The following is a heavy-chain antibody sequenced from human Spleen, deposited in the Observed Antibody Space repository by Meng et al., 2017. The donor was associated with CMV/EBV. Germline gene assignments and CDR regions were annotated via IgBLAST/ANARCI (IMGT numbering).Heavy chain of an antibody. D-gene: IGHD3-3*02. J-gene: IGHJ4*02. CDR1: GFIFDDFG. V-gene: IGHV3-20*03. CDR2: INWNGASI. CDR3: ARDRIFGVGSPYYFDY. Sequence: SGFIFDDFGMSWVRQVPGKGLQWVSTINWNGASITYADSVRRRFTISRDNAKNSLYLQMSNLRAEDTAFYYCARDRIFGVGSPYYFDYWGQGILVTVSS.